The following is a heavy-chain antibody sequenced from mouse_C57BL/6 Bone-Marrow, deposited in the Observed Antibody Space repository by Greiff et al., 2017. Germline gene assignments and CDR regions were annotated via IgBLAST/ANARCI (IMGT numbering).Heavy chain of an antibody. CDR1: GFTFSSYA. Sequence: VMLVESGGGLVKPGGSLKLSCAASGFTFSSYAMSWVRQTPEKRLEWVATISDGGSYTYYPDNVKGRFTISRDNAKNNLYLQMSHLKSEDTAMYYCARRALGSSHGGYFDVWGTGTTVTVSS. D-gene: IGHD1-1*01. CDR3: ARRALGSSHGGYFDV. CDR2: ISDGGSYT. V-gene: IGHV5-4*03. J-gene: IGHJ1*03.